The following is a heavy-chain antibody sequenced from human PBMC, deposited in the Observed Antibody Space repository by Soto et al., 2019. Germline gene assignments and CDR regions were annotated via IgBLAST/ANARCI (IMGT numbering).Heavy chain of an antibody. J-gene: IGHJ4*02. CDR2: IIPIFGTA. D-gene: IGHD3-22*01. CDR3: ARXGGDYYDSSGYYYPFDY. V-gene: IGHV1-69*06. Sequence: GASVKVSCKGSGGTFSSYAISWVRQAPGQGLEWMGGIIPIFGTANYAQKFQGRVTITADKSTSTAYMELSSLRSEDTAVYYCARXGGDYYDSSGYYYPFDYWGQGTLVTVSS. CDR1: GGTFSSYA.